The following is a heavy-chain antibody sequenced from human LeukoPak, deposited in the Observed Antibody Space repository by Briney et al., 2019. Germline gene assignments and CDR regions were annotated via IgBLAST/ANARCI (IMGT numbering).Heavy chain of an antibody. CDR3: ARDQEGFDY. CDR1: GYSFTSNY. V-gene: IGHV1-46*01. J-gene: IGHJ4*02. CDR2: IYPRDGST. Sequence: ASVKVSCKVSGYSFTSNYLHWVRQAPGQGLEWMGMIYPRDGSTSYAQRFQDRVTVTRDTSTSTVHMELSGLRSEDTAVYYCARDQEGFDYWGQGTLVTVSS.